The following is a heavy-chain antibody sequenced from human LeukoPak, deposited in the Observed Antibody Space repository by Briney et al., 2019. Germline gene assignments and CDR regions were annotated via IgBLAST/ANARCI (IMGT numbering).Heavy chain of an antibody. V-gene: IGHV3-73*01. CDR1: GFTFSGSA. D-gene: IGHD3-9*01. Sequence: GESLKISCAASGFTFSGSAMHWVRQASGKGLEWVGRIRSKANSYATAYAASVKGRFTISRDDSKNTAYLQMNSLKTEDTAVYYCTRPLTYYDILTGYYPGHDAFDFWGQGTMVTVSS. CDR2: IRSKANSYAT. CDR3: TRPLTYYDILTGYYPGHDAFDF. J-gene: IGHJ3*01.